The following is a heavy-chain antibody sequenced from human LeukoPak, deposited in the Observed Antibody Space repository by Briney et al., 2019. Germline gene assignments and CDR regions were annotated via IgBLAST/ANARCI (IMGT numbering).Heavy chain of an antibody. CDR2: ISRSGSTK. J-gene: IGHJ3*02. Sequence: GGSLRLSCAASGFTFSDYNMRWIRQAPGKGLEWVSSISRSGSTKYYADSVKGRFTISRDNAKNSLYLQMNSLRAEDTAVYYCARDRGRRGITMRSDAFDIWGQGTMVTVSS. CDR1: GFTFSDYN. D-gene: IGHD3-22*01. V-gene: IGHV3-11*01. CDR3: ARDRGRRGITMRSDAFDI.